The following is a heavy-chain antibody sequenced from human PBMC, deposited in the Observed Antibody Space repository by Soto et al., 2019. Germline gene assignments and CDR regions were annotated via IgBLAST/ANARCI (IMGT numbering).Heavy chain of an antibody. D-gene: IGHD3-10*01. CDR2: IYNDGTYS. J-gene: IGHJ4*02. V-gene: IGHV3-74*01. CDR3: TRGPRPISTGTGSY. Sequence: CAASGFIFKMYWMHWVRQSPGKGLVWISRIYNDGTYSDYADSVRGRFTISRDNVNDTLYLQMNNLRAEDSGLYYCTRGPRPISTGTGSYWGQGTQVTVSS. CDR1: GFIFKMYW.